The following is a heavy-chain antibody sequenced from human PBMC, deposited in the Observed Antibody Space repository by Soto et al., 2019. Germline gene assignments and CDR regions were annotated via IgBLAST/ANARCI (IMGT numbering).Heavy chain of an antibody. J-gene: IGHJ4*02. V-gene: IGHV4-39*01. CDR1: GGSVTNSSYY. CDR3: VSQRTTVPTQAYFDY. CDR2: VYYRGRR. Sequence: SETLSLTWTVSGGSVTNSSYYWGWIRQSPGKGLEWIGSVYYRGRRYSKSSVKSRVTISVDTSKNRFSLSLNSVTASDTAVYFCVSQRTTVPTQAYFDYWGPGALVTVSS. D-gene: IGHD4-17*01.